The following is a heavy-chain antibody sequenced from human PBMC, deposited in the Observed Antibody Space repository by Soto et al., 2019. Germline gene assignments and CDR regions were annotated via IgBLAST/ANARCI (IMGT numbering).Heavy chain of an antibody. CDR2: IYDSWST. Sequence: QVQLQESGPGLVKPSETLSLTCTVSGGSISTYYWSWIRQPPGKGLEWIGFIYDSWSTNYNPSLKIRVTLSVDTSRNQFSLRLSSVTAADTALYYCARDRAAAAGLFDYWGRGTLVTVSS. J-gene: IGHJ4*02. CDR3: ARDRAAAAGLFDY. D-gene: IGHD6-13*01. CDR1: GGSISTYY. V-gene: IGHV4-59*13.